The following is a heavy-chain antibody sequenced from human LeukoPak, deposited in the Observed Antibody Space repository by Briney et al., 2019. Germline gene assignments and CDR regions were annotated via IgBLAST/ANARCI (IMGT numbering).Heavy chain of an antibody. V-gene: IGHV4-34*01. CDR3: ATAHGRYCSSTSCSRRRFFDL. CDR1: GGSFSGYY. CDR2: INHSGST. Sequence: SETLSLTCAVYGGSFSGYYWSWIRQPPGKGLEWIGEINHSGSTNYNPSFKSRVTISVDTSKNQFSLKLSSVTAADTAVYYCATAHGRYCSSTSCSRRRFFDLWGRGTLVTVSS. D-gene: IGHD2-2*01. J-gene: IGHJ2*01.